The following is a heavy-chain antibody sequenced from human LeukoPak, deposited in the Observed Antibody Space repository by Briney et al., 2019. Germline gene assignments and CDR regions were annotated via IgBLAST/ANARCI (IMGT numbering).Heavy chain of an antibody. J-gene: IGHJ4*02. D-gene: IGHD4-17*01. CDR1: GFTFSNCC. CDR2: VKNKGNYGTI. Sequence: PGGSLRLSCTASGFTFSNCCMNWVRQAPGKGLEWVGRVKNKGNYGTIDYAAPVRGRVTISRDDSKNTVYLQMNSLKTENTAVYFCSTGRGDFLDYWGQGTLVTVSS. V-gene: IGHV3-15*01. CDR3: STGRGDFLDY.